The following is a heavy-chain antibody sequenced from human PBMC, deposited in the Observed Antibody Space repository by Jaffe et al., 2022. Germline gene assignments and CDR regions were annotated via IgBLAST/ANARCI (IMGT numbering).Heavy chain of an antibody. D-gene: IGHD4-17*01. J-gene: IGHJ5*02. V-gene: IGHV3-23*01. CDR2: ISGSGGST. CDR3: ASTYGDYIGNGNSWFDP. Sequence: EVQLLESGGGLVQPGGSLRLSCAASGFTFSSYAMSWVRQAPGKGLEWVSAISGSGGSTYYADSVKGRFTISRDNSKNTLYLQMNSLRAEDTAVYYCASTYGDYIGNGNSWFDPWGQGTLVTVSS. CDR1: GFTFSSYA.